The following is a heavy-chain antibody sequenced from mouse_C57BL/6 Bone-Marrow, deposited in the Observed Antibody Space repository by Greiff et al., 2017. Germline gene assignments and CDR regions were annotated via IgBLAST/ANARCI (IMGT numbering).Heavy chain of an antibody. V-gene: IGHV3-6*01. CDR3: ARGLDYGLTDYAMDY. D-gene: IGHD1-1*02. Sequence: EVQLVESGPGLVKPSQSLSLTCSVTGYSITSGYYWNWIRQFPGNKLEWRGYISYDGSNNYNPSLKNRISITRDTSKNQFFLKLNSVTTEDTATXYCARGLDYGLTDYAMDYWGQGTSVTVSS. J-gene: IGHJ4*01. CDR1: GYSITSGYY. CDR2: ISYDGSN.